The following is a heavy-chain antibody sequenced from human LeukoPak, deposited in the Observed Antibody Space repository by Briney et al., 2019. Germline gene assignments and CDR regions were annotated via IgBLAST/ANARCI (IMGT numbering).Heavy chain of an antibody. V-gene: IGHV4-4*07. CDR3: ARGDYYYYYMDV. CDR1: GASISSYY. J-gene: IGHJ6*03. CDR2: IYVSGST. Sequence: SETLSLTCTVSGASISSYYWNRIRQPAGKGLEWIGRIYVSGSTTYNPSLRSRVTMSIDTSKNQVSLTLRSVTAADTAVYYCARGDYYYYYMDVWGKGTTVTVSS.